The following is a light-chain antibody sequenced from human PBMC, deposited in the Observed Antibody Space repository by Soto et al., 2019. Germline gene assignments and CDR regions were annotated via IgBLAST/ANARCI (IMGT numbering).Light chain of an antibody. CDR1: SSDVGGYNF. V-gene: IGLV2-14*01. CDR2: EVT. CDR3: SSYTSRNTLA. J-gene: IGLJ2*01. Sequence: QSALTQPASVCGSPGQSITISCSGTSSDVGGYNFVSWYQQHPGKAPKLMIYEVTDRPSGVSNRFSGSKSGSTASLTISGLQAEDEADYYCSSYTSRNTLAFGGGTKLTVL.